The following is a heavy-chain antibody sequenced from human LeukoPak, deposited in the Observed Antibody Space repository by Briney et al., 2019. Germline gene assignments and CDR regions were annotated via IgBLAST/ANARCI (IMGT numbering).Heavy chain of an antibody. J-gene: IGHJ1*01. V-gene: IGHV3-23*01. D-gene: IGHD3-3*01. CDR2: ISDSGGST. Sequence: GGSLRLSCAASGFTFSDYAMTWVRQAPGKGLQWVSLISDSGGSTYYADSVKGRFTISRDNSKNTLYLQMNSLRAEDTAVYYCAKAGDFGVVIGYFQHWGQGTLVTVSS. CDR3: AKAGDFGVVIGYFQH. CDR1: GFTFSDYA.